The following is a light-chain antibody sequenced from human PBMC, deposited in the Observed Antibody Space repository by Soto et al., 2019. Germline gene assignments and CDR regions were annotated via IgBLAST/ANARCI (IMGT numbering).Light chain of an antibody. Sequence: DIQMTQAPSTLSASIGDRVIITCRASQSISHWLAWYQQKPGKAPKLLISDASILESGVPSRFSGSTSGTEFTLTISRLQPDDFATYYCQRYHTSRTFGQGTNVEIK. J-gene: IGKJ1*01. CDR1: QSISHW. CDR2: DAS. V-gene: IGKV1-5*01. CDR3: QRYHTSRT.